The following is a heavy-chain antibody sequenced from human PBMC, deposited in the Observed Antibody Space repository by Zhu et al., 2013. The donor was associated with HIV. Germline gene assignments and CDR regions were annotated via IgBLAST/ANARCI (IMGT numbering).Heavy chain of an antibody. CDR1: GYTFTSYG. D-gene: IGHD6-13*01. Sequence: QVQLVQSGAEVKKPGASVKVSCKASGYTFTSYGISWVRQAPGQGLEWMGWISAYNGNTNYAQKLQGRVTMTTDTSTSTAYMELRSLRSDDTAVYYCAXVRPATIAAAGAEVDYWGQGTLGHRLL. CDR2: ISAYNGNT. J-gene: IGHJ4*02. CDR3: AXVRPATIAAAGAEVDY. V-gene: IGHV1-18*04.